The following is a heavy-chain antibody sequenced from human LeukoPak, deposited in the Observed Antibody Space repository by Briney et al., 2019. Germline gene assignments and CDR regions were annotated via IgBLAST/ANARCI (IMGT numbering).Heavy chain of an antibody. V-gene: IGHV3-53*01. CDR3: ARSYSSGSYYYYGMDV. J-gene: IGHJ6*02. Sequence: GGSLRLSCAASGFTVSSNYMSWVRQAPGKGLDRVSVIYSGGSTYYADSVKGRFTISRDNSKNTLYLQMNSLRAEDTAVYYCARSYSSGSYYYYGMDVWGQGTTVTVSS. CDR1: GFTVSSNY. CDR2: IYSGGST. D-gene: IGHD6-19*01.